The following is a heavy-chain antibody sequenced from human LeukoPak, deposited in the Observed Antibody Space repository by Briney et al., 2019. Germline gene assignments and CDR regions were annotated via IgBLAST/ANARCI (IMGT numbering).Heavy chain of an antibody. CDR3: ARDSGYCSGGTCNHFDY. CDR2: ISSRDTST. J-gene: IGHJ4*02. D-gene: IGHD2-15*01. CDR1: VFTFSNYS. V-gene: IGHV3-48*04. Sequence: GGSLRLSCAASVFTFSNYSMNWVRQAPGKGLEWVSYISSRDTSTSYADSVKGRFTISRDNAKNSLYLQMNSLRAEDTAVYYCARDSGYCSGGTCNHFDYWGQGTLVTVSA.